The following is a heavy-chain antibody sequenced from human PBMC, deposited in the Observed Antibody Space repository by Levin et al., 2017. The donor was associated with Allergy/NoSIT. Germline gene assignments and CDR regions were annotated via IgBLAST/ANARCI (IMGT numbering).Heavy chain of an antibody. CDR1: GFTFSNAW. CDR2: IKSKTDGGTT. CDR3: TTLVVTANTLRDY. J-gene: IGHJ4*02. D-gene: IGHD2-21*02. Sequence: GESLKISCAASGFTFSNAWMSWVRQAPGKGLEWVGRIKSKTDGGTTDYAAPVKGRFTISRDDSKNTLYLQMNSLKTEDTAVYYCTTLVVTANTLRDYWGQGTLVTVSS. V-gene: IGHV3-15*01.